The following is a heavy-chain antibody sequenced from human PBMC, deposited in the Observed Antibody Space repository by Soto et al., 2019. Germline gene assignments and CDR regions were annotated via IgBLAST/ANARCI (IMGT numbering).Heavy chain of an antibody. D-gene: IGHD3-3*01. V-gene: IGHV1-69*13. Sequence: ASVKVSCKASGGTFSSYAISWVRQAPGQGLEWMGGIIPIFGTANYAQKFQGRVTITADESTSTAYMELSSLRSEDTAVYYCARVATIFGVVNVYYYSGMDVRGQGTTVTVSS. CDR2: IIPIFGTA. CDR3: ARVATIFGVVNVYYYSGMDV. J-gene: IGHJ6*02. CDR1: GGTFSSYA.